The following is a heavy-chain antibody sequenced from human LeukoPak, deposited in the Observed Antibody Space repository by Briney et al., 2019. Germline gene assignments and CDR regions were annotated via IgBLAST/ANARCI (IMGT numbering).Heavy chain of an antibody. J-gene: IGHJ3*02. Sequence: GASVTVSCKASGYTFTGYYMHWVRQAPGQRLESMGWINPNSGGTNYAQKFQGWVTMTRDTSISTAYMELSRLRSDDTAVYYCAYQHGEGAFDIWGQGTMVTVSS. CDR2: INPNSGGT. CDR3: AYQHGEGAFDI. D-gene: IGHD2-2*01. CDR1: GYTFTGYY. V-gene: IGHV1-2*04.